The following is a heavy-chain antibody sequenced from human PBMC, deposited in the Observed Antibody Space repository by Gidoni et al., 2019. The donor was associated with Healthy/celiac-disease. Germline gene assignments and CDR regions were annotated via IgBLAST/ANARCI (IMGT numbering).Heavy chain of an antibody. CDR3: ARDHPEGRYFDL. D-gene: IGHD3-10*01. V-gene: IGHV3-48*03. CDR1: GFTFSSYE. J-gene: IGHJ2*01. CDR2: ISSSGSTI. Sequence: EVQLVESGGGLVQPGGSLRLSCAASGFTFSSYEMNWVRQAPGKGLEWVLYISSSGSTIYYADSVKGRFTISRDNAKNSLYLQMNSLRAEDTAVYYCARDHPEGRYFDLWGRGTLVTVSS.